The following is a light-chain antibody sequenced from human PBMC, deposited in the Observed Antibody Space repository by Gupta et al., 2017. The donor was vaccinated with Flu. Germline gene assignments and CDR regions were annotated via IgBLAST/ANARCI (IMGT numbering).Light chain of an antibody. CDR1: QSIGSSF. Sequence: EIVLTQSPGTLSLFPGERVTLSCRASQSIGSSFLAWYQQKPGQAPRLLIYGASSRDTGIPDRFSGSGFGKDLSLTISRREPEDFATYYCHQYQKLPPWTFGQGTTVEIK. J-gene: IGKJ1*01. CDR3: HQYQKLPPWT. CDR2: GAS. V-gene: IGKV3-20*01.